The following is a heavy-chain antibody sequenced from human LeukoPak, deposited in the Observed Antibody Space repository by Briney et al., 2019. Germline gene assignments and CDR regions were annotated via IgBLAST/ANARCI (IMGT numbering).Heavy chain of an antibody. V-gene: IGHV4-61*08. D-gene: IGHD3-10*01. Sequence: KSSETLSLTCTVSGGSISSGDYYWSWVRQPPGKGLEWIGYIFYRAATNYNPSLKSRVTMSIDTSKNQFSLKLTSVTAADTAVYYCTTDGGLPFGLDPWGQGTLVTVSS. CDR2: IFYRAAT. J-gene: IGHJ5*02. CDR1: GGSISSGDYY. CDR3: TTDGGLPFGLDP.